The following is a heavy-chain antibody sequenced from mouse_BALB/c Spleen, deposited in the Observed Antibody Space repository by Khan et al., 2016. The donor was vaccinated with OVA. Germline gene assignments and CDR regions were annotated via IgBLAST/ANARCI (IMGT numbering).Heavy chain of an antibody. Sequence: VQLQESGAELAKPGASVKMSCKASGYTFTNYWMHWVKQRPGQGLEWIGYINPSTDYTEYNQKFKDKATLTADKSSSTAYMQLNSLTSEDSALYCCINHGSNSAWFAYWGQGTLVTVSA. J-gene: IGHJ3*01. CDR2: INPSTDYT. CDR3: INHGSNSAWFAY. V-gene: IGHV1-7*01. CDR1: GYTFTNYW. D-gene: IGHD1-1*01.